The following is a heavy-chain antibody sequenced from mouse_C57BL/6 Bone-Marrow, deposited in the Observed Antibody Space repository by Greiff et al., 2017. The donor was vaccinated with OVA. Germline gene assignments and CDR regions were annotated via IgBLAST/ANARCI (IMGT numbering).Heavy chain of an antibody. CDR3: ARPGRLRRGDYFDD. V-gene: IGHV5-17*01. J-gene: IGHJ2*01. Sequence: EVMLVESGGGLVKPGGSLKLSCAASGFTFSDYGMHWVRQAPEKGLEWVAYISSGSSTIYYADTVKGRFPISRDNATTTLFLQMTSLRSEDTAMYYGARPGRLRRGDYFDDWGQGTTLTVSS. D-gene: IGHD2-2*01. CDR2: ISSGSSTI. CDR1: GFTFSDYG.